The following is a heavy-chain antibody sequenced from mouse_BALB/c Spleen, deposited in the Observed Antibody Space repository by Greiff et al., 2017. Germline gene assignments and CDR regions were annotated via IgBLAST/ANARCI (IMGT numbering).Heavy chain of an antibody. V-gene: IGHV1-4*02. CDR1: GYTFTSYT. CDR2: INPSSGYT. Sequence: VQLQQSAAELARPGASVKMSCKASGYTFTSYTMHWVKQRPGQGLEWIGYINPSSGYTEYNQKFKDKTTLTADKSSSTAYMQLSSLTSEDSAVYYCARRGGYPWFAYWGQGTLVTVSA. CDR3: ARRGGYPWFAY. D-gene: IGHD2-2*01. J-gene: IGHJ3*01.